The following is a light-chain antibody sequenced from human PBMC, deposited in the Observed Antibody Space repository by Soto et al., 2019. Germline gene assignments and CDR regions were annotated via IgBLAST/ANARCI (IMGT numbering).Light chain of an antibody. CDR1: QSVSSN. V-gene: IGKV3-15*01. CDR3: QQYKNWPPIT. J-gene: IGKJ5*01. CDR2: GAS. Sequence: ENVFTQKPATRSVWPEGRATLSCSDSQSVSSNLAWYQQKPGQAPRLLIYGASTRATGIPARFSGSGSGTKFTLTISSLQSEDFAVYYCQQYKNWPPITVGQGTRLEIK.